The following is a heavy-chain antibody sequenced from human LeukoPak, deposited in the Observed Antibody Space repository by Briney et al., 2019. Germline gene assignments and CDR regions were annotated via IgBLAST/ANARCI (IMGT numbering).Heavy chain of an antibody. CDR2: MNPNSGNT. V-gene: IGHV1-8*01. CDR3: ARGVAAAGTNWFDP. Sequence: ASVKVSCKASGYTFTSYDINWVRQATGQGLEWMGWMNPNSGNTGYAQKFQGRVTMTRNTSISTAYMELSSLRPEDTAVYYCARGVAAAGTNWFDPWGQGTLVTVSS. J-gene: IGHJ5*02. D-gene: IGHD6-13*01. CDR1: GYTFTSYD.